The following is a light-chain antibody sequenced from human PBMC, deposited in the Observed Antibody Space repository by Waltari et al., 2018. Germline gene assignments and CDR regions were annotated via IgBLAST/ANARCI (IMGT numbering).Light chain of an antibody. CDR3: CSYAGVHTFWL. CDR1: TSDVGGYNS. CDR2: DVK. Sequence: QSALTQPPSVSGSPEQSVTISCTGSTSDVGGYNSVSWYQQHPGKAPKLIIFDVKQRPSGVPDRFSGSKSGNTASLTISGLRPEDEADYHCCSYAGVHTFWLFGGGTKLTVL. V-gene: IGLV2-11*01. J-gene: IGLJ3*02.